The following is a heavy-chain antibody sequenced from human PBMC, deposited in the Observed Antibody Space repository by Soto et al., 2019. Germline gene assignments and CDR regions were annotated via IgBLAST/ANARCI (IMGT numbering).Heavy chain of an antibody. J-gene: IGHJ4*02. CDR2: ISYDGSNK. Sequence: QVQLVESGGGVVQPGRSLRLSCAASGFTFSSYAMHWVRQAPGKGLEWVAVISYDGSNKYYAHSVKGRFTISRDNSKNTLYLQMNSLRAEDTAVYYCARVPSSSGRAHFDYWGQGTLVTVSS. CDR1: GFTFSSYA. CDR3: ARVPSSSGRAHFDY. D-gene: IGHD2-15*01. V-gene: IGHV3-30-3*01.